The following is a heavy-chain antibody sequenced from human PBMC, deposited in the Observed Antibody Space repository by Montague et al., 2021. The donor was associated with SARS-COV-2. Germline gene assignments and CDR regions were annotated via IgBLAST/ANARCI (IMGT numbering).Heavy chain of an antibody. CDR2: IYYSGST. Sequence: SETLSLTCTVSGGSVSSGSFYWSWIRQPPGKGLELIGYIYYSGSTXYNPSLKSRVTISVDTSKNQFSLKLSSVTAADTAVYYCARVFPRWLQFDPYFDYWGQGTLVTVSS. CDR3: ARVFPRWLQFDPYFDY. CDR1: GGSVSSGSFY. V-gene: IGHV4-61*01. J-gene: IGHJ4*02. D-gene: IGHD5-24*01.